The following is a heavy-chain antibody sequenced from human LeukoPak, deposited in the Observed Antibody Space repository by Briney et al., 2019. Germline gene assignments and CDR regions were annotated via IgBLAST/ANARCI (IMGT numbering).Heavy chain of an antibody. V-gene: IGHV1-24*01. Sequence: GASVKVSCKVSGYTLTELSMHWVRQAPGKGLEWMGGFDPADGETIYAQKFQGRVTMTEDTSTDTAYMELSSLRSEDTAVYYCATGDSSGYLGAFDIWGQGTMVTVSS. CDR2: FDPADGET. J-gene: IGHJ3*02. CDR1: GYTLTELS. D-gene: IGHD3-22*01. CDR3: ATGDSSGYLGAFDI.